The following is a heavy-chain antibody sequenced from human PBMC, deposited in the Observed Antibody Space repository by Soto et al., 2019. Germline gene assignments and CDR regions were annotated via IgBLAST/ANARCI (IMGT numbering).Heavy chain of an antibody. Sequence: PGGSLRLSCAASGFTLSNAWVSWVRQAPGKGLEWVGRIKNKMEGGTTDYAAPVKGRFTISRDDSKNMLYLQMNSLITDDTAVYYCAPNWHFDYWGQGTLVTVSS. J-gene: IGHJ4*02. CDR1: GFTLSNAW. CDR3: APNWHFDY. D-gene: IGHD2-8*01. CDR2: IKNKMEGGTT. V-gene: IGHV3-15*01.